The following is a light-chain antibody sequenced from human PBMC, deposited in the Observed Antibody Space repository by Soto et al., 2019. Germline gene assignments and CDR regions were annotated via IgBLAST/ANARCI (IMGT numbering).Light chain of an antibody. Sequence: DIVMTQSPLSLPVTPGEPASISCRSSQSLLHSNGYNYLDWFQQRPGQSPRRLIYKVSNRDSGVPDRFSGSGSGTDFTLKISRVEAEDVGVYYCMQGTHWPWTFGQGTKVDIK. J-gene: IGKJ1*01. CDR3: MQGTHWPWT. V-gene: IGKV2-30*02. CDR1: QSLLHSNGYNY. CDR2: KVS.